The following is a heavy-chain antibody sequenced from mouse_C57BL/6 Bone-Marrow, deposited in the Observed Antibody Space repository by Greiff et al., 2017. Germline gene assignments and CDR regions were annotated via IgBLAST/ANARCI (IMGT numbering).Heavy chain of an antibody. CDR2: IWSGGST. V-gene: IGHV2-2*01. CDR1: GFSLTSYG. J-gene: IGHJ1*03. CDR3: AAHYYGSPYFDV. D-gene: IGHD1-1*01. Sequence: VKLMESGPGLVQPSQSLSITCTVSGFSLTSYGVHWVRQSPGKGLGWLGVIWSGGSTDYNAAFISRLSISKDNSKSQVFFKMNSLQADDTAIYYCAAHYYGSPYFDVWGTGTTVTVSS.